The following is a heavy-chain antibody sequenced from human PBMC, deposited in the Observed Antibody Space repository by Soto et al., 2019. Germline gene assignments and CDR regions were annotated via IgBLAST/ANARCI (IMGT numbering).Heavy chain of an antibody. J-gene: IGHJ4*02. CDR3: ARCPRAPAKDCYFDY. V-gene: IGHV1-69*12. D-gene: IGHD2-21*02. CDR2: IIPIFGTA. CDR1: GGTFSSYA. Sequence: QVQLVQSGAEVKKPGSSVKVSCKASGGTFSSYAISWVRQAPGQGLEWMGGIIPIFGTANYAQKFQGRVTVPADESTSTAYMERSSLRYEDTAVYHCARCPRAPAKDCYFDYWGQGTLVTVSS.